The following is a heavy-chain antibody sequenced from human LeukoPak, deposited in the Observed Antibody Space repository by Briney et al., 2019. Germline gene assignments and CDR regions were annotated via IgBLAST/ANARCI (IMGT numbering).Heavy chain of an antibody. Sequence: AETLSLPCTVSGGSISSSSYYWGWSRQPPGKGLEWIGSIYYSGSTYYNPALKSRVTISVDTSKNQFSLKLSSVTAADTAVYYCARDIDDYSSGDLDSDYWGRGTLVTVSS. J-gene: IGHJ4*02. CDR3: ARDIDDYSSGDLDSDY. CDR1: GGSISSSSYY. V-gene: IGHV4-39*07. CDR2: IYYSGST. D-gene: IGHD3-22*01.